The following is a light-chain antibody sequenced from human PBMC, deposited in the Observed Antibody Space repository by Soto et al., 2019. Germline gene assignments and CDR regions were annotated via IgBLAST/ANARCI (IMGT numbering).Light chain of an antibody. J-gene: IGKJ1*01. CDR1: QTITRY. CDR3: QQTYNPAWT. CDR2: GAS. Sequence: DIQMTQSPASVSASVGDRVTITCRAGQTITRYLNWYQQKPGKAPNLLIYGASTLQSGVPSRFTVSGFGTDYTVTISSLRPEDFANYYCQQTYNPAWTVGLGTKVEIK. V-gene: IGKV1-39*01.